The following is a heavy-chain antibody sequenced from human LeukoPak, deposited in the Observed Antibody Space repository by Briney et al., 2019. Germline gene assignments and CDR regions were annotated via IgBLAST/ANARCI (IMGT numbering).Heavy chain of an antibody. CDR3: AKDRGLIVVPAAIPLTYDYYGMDV. Sequence: PGGSLRLSCAASGFTFSSYGMHWVRQAPGKGLEWVAVISYDGSNKYYADSVKGRFTISRDNSKNTLYLQMNSLRAEDTAVYYCAKDRGLIVVPAAIPLTYDYYGMDVWGQGTTVTVSS. D-gene: IGHD2-2*02. CDR2: ISYDGSNK. J-gene: IGHJ6*02. CDR1: GFTFSSYG. V-gene: IGHV3-30*18.